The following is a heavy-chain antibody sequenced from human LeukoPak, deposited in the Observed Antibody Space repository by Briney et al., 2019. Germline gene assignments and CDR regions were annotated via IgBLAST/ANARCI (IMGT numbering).Heavy chain of an antibody. J-gene: IGHJ6*02. V-gene: IGHV3-23*01. CDR3: AKDIGSSSVAYYYYSMDV. D-gene: IGHD6-6*01. CDR2: ISGSGGSA. Sequence: GGSLRLSCVASGFSFSNYAMNWVRQAPGKGLEWVSGISGSGGSAYYADSVKGRFTISRDNSKNTLFLQMDSLRAEDTAIYYCAKDIGSSSVAYYYYSMDVWGQGTTVTVSS. CDR1: GFSFSNYA.